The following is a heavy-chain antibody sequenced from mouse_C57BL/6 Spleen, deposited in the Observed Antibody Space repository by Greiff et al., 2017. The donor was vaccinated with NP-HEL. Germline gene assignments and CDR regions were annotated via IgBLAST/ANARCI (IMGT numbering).Heavy chain of an antibody. Sequence: VQLQQSGAELVKPGASVKMSCKASGYTFTSYWITWVKQRPGQGLEWIGDIYPGSGSTNYNEKFKSKATLTVDTSSSTAYMQLSSLTSEDSAVYYCASRTGLSPYAMDYWGQGTSVTVSS. CDR2: IYPGSGST. CDR3: ASRTGLSPYAMDY. D-gene: IGHD3-3*01. J-gene: IGHJ4*01. V-gene: IGHV1-55*01. CDR1: GYTFTSYW.